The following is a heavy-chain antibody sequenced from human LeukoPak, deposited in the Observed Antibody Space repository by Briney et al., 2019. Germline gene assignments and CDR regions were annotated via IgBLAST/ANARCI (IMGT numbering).Heavy chain of an antibody. D-gene: IGHD6-13*01. Sequence: PSETLSLTCTVSGGSISSYYWSWIRQPPGEGLEWIGYIYYSGSTNYNPSLKSRVTIPVDTSKNQFSLKLSSVTAADTAVYYCARYSSSPEGNWFDPWGQGTLVTVSS. J-gene: IGHJ5*02. CDR1: GGSISSYY. V-gene: IGHV4-59*08. CDR3: ARYSSSPEGNWFDP. CDR2: IYYSGST.